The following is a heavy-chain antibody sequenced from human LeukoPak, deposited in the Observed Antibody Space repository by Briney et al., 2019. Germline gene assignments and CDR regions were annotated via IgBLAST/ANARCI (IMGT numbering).Heavy chain of an antibody. CDR1: GFTLRSYG. CDR3: VPRFGIPQGY. CDR2: ISDSGVST. V-gene: IGHV3-23*01. Sequence: GGSLGLSCAASGFTLRSYGMSWVRQAPGKGLEWVSGISDSGVSTYYADSVKGRFTISRDNSKNTLSLQMNSLRAEDTAVYYCVPRFGIPQGYWGQGTLVTVSS. D-gene: IGHD3-16*01. J-gene: IGHJ4*02.